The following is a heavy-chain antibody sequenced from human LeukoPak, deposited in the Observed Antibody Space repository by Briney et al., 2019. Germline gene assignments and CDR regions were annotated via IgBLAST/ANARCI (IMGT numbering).Heavy chain of an antibody. CDR3: ARDPFGAAAAGYLDY. Sequence: GGSLRLSCAASGSTFSSYAMHWVRQAPGKGLEWVAVISYDGSNKYYADSVKGRFTISRDNSKNTLYLQTNSLRAEDTAVYYCARDPFGAAAAGYLDYWGQGTLVTVSS. D-gene: IGHD6-13*01. V-gene: IGHV3-30-3*01. CDR1: GSTFSSYA. J-gene: IGHJ4*02. CDR2: ISYDGSNK.